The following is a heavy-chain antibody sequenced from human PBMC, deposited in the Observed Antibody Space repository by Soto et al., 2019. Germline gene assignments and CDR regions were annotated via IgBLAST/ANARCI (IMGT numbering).Heavy chain of an antibody. Sequence: SETLFLTCTVSGGSLSSSSYYRGWIRQPPGKGLEWIGSIYYSGSTYYSPSLKSRVTISVDTSKNQFSLKLTSVTAADTAAYYCARTTRRWFDPWGQGTLDPVSS. CDR1: GGSLSSSSYY. J-gene: IGHJ5*02. CDR2: IYYSGST. CDR3: ARTTRRWFDP. V-gene: IGHV4-39*07. D-gene: IGHD4-4*01.